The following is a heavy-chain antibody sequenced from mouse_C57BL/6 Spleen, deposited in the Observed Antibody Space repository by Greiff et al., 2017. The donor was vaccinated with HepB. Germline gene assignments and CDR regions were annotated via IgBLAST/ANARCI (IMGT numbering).Heavy chain of an antibody. CDR1: GYAFSSYW. D-gene: IGHD1-1*01. J-gene: IGHJ3*01. V-gene: IGHV1-80*01. CDR2: IYPGDGDT. Sequence: QVQLKESGAELVKPGASVKISCKASGYAFSSYWMNWVKQRPGKGLEWIGQIYPGDGDTNYNGKFKGKATLTADKSSSTAYMQLSSLTSEDSAVYFCARQGTTVEWGPWFAYWGQGTLVTVSA. CDR3: ARQGTTVEWGPWFAY.